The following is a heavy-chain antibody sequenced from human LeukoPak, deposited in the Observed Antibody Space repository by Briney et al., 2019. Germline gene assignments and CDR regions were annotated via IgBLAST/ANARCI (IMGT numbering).Heavy chain of an antibody. CDR2: INPSGGST. Sequence: GSSVKVSCKASGGTFSSYAISWVRQAPGQGLEWMGIINPSGGSTSYAQKFQGRVTMTRDTSTTTVYMELSSLRSEDTAVYYCARDLSPYYEYVWGSYRYPDYWGQGTLVTVSS. CDR3: ARDLSPYYEYVWGSYRYPDY. D-gene: IGHD3-16*02. J-gene: IGHJ4*02. V-gene: IGHV1-46*01. CDR1: GGTFSSYA.